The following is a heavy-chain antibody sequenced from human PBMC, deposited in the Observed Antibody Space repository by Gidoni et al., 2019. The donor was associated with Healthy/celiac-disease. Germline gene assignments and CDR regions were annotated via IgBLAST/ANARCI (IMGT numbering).Heavy chain of an antibody. Sequence: EVQLVVSGGGLVQPGGSLRLSCAASGFTFSSYSMNWVRQAPGKGLEWVSYISSSSTIYYADSVKGRFTISRDNAKNSLYLQMNSLRDEDTAVYYCARGTSSGYYYWSATNRYYYYGMDVWGQGTTVTVSS. CDR3: ARGTSSGYYYWSATNRYYYYGMDV. J-gene: IGHJ6*02. CDR2: ISSSSTI. V-gene: IGHV3-48*02. CDR1: GFTFSSYS. D-gene: IGHD3-22*01.